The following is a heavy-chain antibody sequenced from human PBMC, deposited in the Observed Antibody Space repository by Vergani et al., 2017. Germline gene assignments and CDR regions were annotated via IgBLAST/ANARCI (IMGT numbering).Heavy chain of an antibody. CDR1: GGSFSGYY. CDR2: INHSGST. V-gene: IGHV4-34*01. J-gene: IGHJ4*02. Sequence: QVQLQQWGAGLLKPSETLSLTCAVYGGSFSGYYWSWIRQPPGKGLEWIGEINHSGSTNYNPSLKSRVTISVDTSKNQFSLKLSSVTAADTAVYYCARVAPDYGDYETHVPNPSGVYYFDYWGQGTLVTVSS. CDR3: ARVAPDYGDYETHVPNPSGVYYFDY. D-gene: IGHD4-17*01.